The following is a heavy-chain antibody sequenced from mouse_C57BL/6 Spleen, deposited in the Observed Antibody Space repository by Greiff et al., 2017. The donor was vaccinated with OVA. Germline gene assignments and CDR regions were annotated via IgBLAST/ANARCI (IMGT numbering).Heavy chain of an antibody. D-gene: IGHD1-1*01. Sequence: EVKLVESGGGLVKPGGSLKLSCAASGFTFSSYAMSWVRQTPEKRLEWVATISDGGSYTYYPANVKGRFTISRDNAKNNLYLKLGHLKAEDTAVCYWAREVNYCGSSPYYVGCWGQGTTLTVSS. J-gene: IGHJ2*01. V-gene: IGHV5-4*01. CDR2: ISDGGSYT. CDR3: AREVNYCGSSPYYVGC. CDR1: GFTFSSYA.